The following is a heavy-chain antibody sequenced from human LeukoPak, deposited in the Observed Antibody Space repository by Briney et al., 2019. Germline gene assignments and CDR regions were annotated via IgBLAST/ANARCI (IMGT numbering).Heavy chain of an antibody. CDR2: IYYSGST. J-gene: IGHJ3*02. V-gene: IGHV4-59*01. CDR3: ARDLGGSNDAFDI. CDR1: GGSISSYY. Sequence: SETLSLTCTISGGSISSYYWSWIRQPPGKGLEWIGYIYYSGSTNYNPSLKSRVTISVDTSKNQFSLKLSSVTAADTAVYYCARDLGGSNDAFDIWGQGTMVTVSS.